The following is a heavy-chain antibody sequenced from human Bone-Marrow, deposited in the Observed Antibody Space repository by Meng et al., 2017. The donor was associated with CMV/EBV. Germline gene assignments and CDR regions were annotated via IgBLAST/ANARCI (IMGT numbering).Heavy chain of an antibody. D-gene: IGHD2-2*02. CDR2: INPNSGAT. V-gene: IGHV1-2*06. Sequence: QGQVGLSGGVVEKPAASVKCPCNASVHTFTGNDMHSVRQAPGQGLGWMGRINPNSGATEYAQNFQGRVTMTRDTSISTAYMELSRLRSDDTAVYYCARDSRHCTSASCYSWYFDLWGRGTLVTVSS. CDR3: ARDSRHCTSASCYSWYFDL. CDR1: VHTFTGND. J-gene: IGHJ2*01.